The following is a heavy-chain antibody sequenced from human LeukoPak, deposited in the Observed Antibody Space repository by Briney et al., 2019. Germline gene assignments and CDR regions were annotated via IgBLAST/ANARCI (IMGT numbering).Heavy chain of an antibody. Sequence: GASLRLSCAASGFIFSNYAMSWVRQAPGKGLEWVSAIGGRDSGTYYADSVRGRFTVSRDDPKNTLYLQMNTLRAEDTAVYYCAKWGDYDILTGYYDSDYWGQGTLVTVSP. CDR2: IGGRDSGT. CDR3: AKWGDYDILTGYYDSDY. D-gene: IGHD3-9*01. J-gene: IGHJ4*02. V-gene: IGHV3-23*01. CDR1: GFIFSNYA.